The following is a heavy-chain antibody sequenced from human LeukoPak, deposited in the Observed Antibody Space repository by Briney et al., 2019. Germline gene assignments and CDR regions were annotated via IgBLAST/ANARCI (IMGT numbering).Heavy chain of an antibody. CDR2: IYTSGRN. CDR1: GGSISSGSYY. D-gene: IGHD4-17*01. Sequence: SETLSLTCTVSGGSISSGSYYWSWIRQPAGKGLEWIGRIYTSGRNNYNPSLKSRVTISVDTSKNQFSLKLSSVTAADTAVYYCARATVTTALLDYWGQRTLVTVSS. J-gene: IGHJ4*02. V-gene: IGHV4-61*02. CDR3: ARATVTTALLDY.